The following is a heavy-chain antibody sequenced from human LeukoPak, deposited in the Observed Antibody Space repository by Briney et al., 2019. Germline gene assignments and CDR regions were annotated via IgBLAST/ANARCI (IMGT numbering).Heavy chain of an antibody. CDR2: ISAYNGNT. D-gene: IGHD4/OR15-4a*01. CDR1: GYTFTSYG. V-gene: IGHV1-18*01. Sequence: ASVKVSCKASGYTFTSYGISWVRQAPGQGLEWMGWISAYNGNTNYAQKLQGRVTMTTDTSTSTAYMELRSLRSDDTAVYYCAREGTLGGRPADYEYYYYYGMDAWGQGTTVTVSS. J-gene: IGHJ6*02. CDR3: AREGTLGGRPADYEYYYYYGMDA.